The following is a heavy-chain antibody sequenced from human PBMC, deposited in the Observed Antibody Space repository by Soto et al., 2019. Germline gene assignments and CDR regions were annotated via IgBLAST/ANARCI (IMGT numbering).Heavy chain of an antibody. CDR3: AREDSIIIPAVSDF. CDR2: ISKSDYT. D-gene: IGHD2-2*01. Sequence: GGSLRLSCTVSGFAFNNYGINWVRQAPGKGLEWVSSISKSDYTYYSDSVEGRFTISRDNAKNSVSLQMNTLRVEDTAVYYCAREDSIIIPAVSDFWGQGTLVTVSS. CDR1: GFAFNNYG. J-gene: IGHJ4*02. V-gene: IGHV3-21*06.